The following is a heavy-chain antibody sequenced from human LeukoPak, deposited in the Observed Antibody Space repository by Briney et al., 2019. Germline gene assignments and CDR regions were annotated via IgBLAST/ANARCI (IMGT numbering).Heavy chain of an antibody. CDR3: ARVPPVAGPRPYWYFDL. Sequence: PSETLSLTCTVSGGSISSHYWSWIRQPPGKGLEWIGYIYYSGSTNYNPSLKSRVTISVDTSKNQFSLKLSSVTAADTAVYYCARVPPVAGPRPYWYFDLWGRGTLVTVSS. CDR1: GGSISSHY. V-gene: IGHV4-59*11. CDR2: IYYSGST. J-gene: IGHJ2*01. D-gene: IGHD6-19*01.